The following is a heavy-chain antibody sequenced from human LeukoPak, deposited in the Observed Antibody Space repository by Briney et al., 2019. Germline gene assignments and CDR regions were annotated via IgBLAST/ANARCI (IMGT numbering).Heavy chain of an antibody. CDR1: GGSVRSYY. CDR2: IHYSGST. Sequence: PSETLSLTCSVSGGSVRSYYWSWIRQPPGKGLEWIGYIHYSGSTNYNPSLKSRVIISIDTSKDEFSLKLSSVTAADTAVYYCAKSGLFYDFWSGQPDWGQGVLVTVSS. J-gene: IGHJ4*02. CDR3: AKSGLFYDFWSGQPD. D-gene: IGHD3-3*01. V-gene: IGHV4-59*08.